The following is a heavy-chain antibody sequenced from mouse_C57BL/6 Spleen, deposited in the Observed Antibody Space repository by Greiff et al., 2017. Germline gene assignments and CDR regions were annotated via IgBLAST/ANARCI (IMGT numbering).Heavy chain of an antibody. CDR3: AREWLLRGAMDY. CDR2: ISSGSSTI. D-gene: IGHD2-3*01. CDR1: GFTFSDSG. Sequence: EVQLVESGGGLVKPGGSLKLSCAASGFTFSDSGMHWVRQAPEKGLEWVAYISSGSSTIYYADTVKGRFTISRDNAKNTLFLQMTSLRSEDTAMYYCAREWLLRGAMDYWGQGTSVTVSS. J-gene: IGHJ4*01. V-gene: IGHV5-17*01.